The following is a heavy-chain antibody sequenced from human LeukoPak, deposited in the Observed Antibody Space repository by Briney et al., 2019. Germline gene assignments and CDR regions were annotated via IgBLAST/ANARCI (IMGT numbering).Heavy chain of an antibody. Sequence: PGGSLRPSCPSSGFTFDYYWMTWLRQAPGMGLEWLANIKESGSEQYYVDSVKGRFTISRDNAKNSLYLQMNSLRVEDTAVYYCARGWGERGKCRGGTCNNPQFDYWGRGTLVTVSS. CDR1: GFTFDYYW. J-gene: IGHJ4*02. D-gene: IGHD2-15*01. CDR2: IKESGSEQ. V-gene: IGHV3-7*01. CDR3: ARGWGERGKCRGGTCNNPQFDY.